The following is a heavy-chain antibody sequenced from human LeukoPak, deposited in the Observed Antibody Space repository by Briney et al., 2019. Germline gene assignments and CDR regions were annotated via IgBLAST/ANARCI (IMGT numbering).Heavy chain of an antibody. CDR1: GGSISSYY. CDR3: ARPEIAAAGTEFDWFDP. Sequence: SETLSLTCTVSGGSISSYYWSWIRQPPGKGLEWIGYIYYSGSTNYNPSLKSRVTMSVDTSKNQFSLKLSSVTATDTVVYYCARPEIAAAGTEFDWFDPWGQGTLVTDSS. J-gene: IGHJ5*02. CDR2: IYYSGST. V-gene: IGHV4-59*01. D-gene: IGHD6-13*01.